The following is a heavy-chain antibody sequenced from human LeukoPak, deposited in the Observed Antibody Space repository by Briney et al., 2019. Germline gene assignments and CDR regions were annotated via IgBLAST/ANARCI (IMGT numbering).Heavy chain of an antibody. CDR2: ISGSGGST. Sequence: GGSLRLSCAASGFTFSSYAMSWVRQAPGKGLEWVSTISGSGGSTYYADSVKGRFTISRDNSKNTPYLQMNSLRAEDTAVYYCAKDFVVVPGNVNYFDYWGQGTLVTVSS. CDR1: GFTFSSYA. V-gene: IGHV3-23*01. CDR3: AKDFVVVPGNVNYFDY. J-gene: IGHJ4*02. D-gene: IGHD2-21*02.